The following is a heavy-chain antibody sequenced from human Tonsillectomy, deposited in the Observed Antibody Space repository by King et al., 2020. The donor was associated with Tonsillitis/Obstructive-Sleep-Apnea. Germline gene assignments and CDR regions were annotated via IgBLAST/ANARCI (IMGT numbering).Heavy chain of an antibody. CDR3: ARGNNFWSGYYDEQYYYYYMDV. V-gene: IGHV5-51*01. CDR1: GYNFTTYW. D-gene: IGHD3-3*01. Sequence: VQLVESGAEVKKPGESLKISCKGSGYNFTTYWIAWVRQMPGKGLEWMVIIYPGDSDTRHSPSFQGQVTISADKSISTAYLQWSSLKASDTAMYYCARGNNFWSGYYDEQYYYYYMDVWGKGTTVTVSS. CDR2: IYPGDSDT. J-gene: IGHJ6*03.